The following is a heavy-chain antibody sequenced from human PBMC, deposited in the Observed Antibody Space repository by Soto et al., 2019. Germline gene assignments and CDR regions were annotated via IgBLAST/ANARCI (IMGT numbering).Heavy chain of an antibody. D-gene: IGHD4-17*01. CDR2: IYYSGST. CDR3: ARLWNADYGVSGDY. V-gene: IGHV4-31*03. Sequence: PSETLSLTCTVSGDSINSGGYYWSWIRQHPGKGLEWIGYIYYSGSTYYNPSLMSRVTISVDTSKIQFSLKLSSVTAADTAVYYCARLWNADYGVSGDYWGHGTLVTVSS. J-gene: IGHJ4*01. CDR1: GDSINSGGYY.